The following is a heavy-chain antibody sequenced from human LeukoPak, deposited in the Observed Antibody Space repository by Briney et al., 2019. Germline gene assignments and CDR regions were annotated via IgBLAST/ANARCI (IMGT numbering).Heavy chain of an antibody. Sequence: PSETLSLTYTVSGGSISSYYWSWIRQPPGKGLEWIGYIYYSGSTNYNPSLKSRVTISVDTSKNQFSLKLSSVTAADTAVYYCARANVLLWFGELLPYGMDVWGQGTTVTVSS. D-gene: IGHD3-10*01. CDR2: IYYSGST. J-gene: IGHJ6*02. V-gene: IGHV4-59*01. CDR3: ARANVLLWFGELLPYGMDV. CDR1: GGSISSYY.